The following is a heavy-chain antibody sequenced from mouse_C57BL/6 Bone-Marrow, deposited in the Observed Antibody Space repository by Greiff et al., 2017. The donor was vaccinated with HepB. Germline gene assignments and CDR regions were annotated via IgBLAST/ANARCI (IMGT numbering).Heavy chain of an antibody. V-gene: IGHV1-22*01. CDR3: ARHHYGSSYDFAY. J-gene: IGHJ3*01. CDR1: GYTFTDYN. Sequence: VQLKQSGPKLVKPGASVKMSCKASGYTFTDYNMHWVKQSHGKSLEWIGYINPNNGGTSYNQKFKGKATLTVNKSSSTAYMELRSLTSEDSAVYYCARHHYGSSYDFAYWGQGTLVTVSA. CDR2: INPNNGGT. D-gene: IGHD1-1*01.